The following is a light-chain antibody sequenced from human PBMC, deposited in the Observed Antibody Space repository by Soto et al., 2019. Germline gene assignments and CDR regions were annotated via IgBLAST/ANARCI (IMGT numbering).Light chain of an antibody. CDR1: SSKIGAGYD. Sequence: QSVLTQPPSVSGAPGQRVTISCTGGSSKIGAGYDVHWYQQLPGTAPKVLIYGNSNRPSGVPDRFSGSKSGTSASLAITGLQAEDEADYYCQSYDSSLSAVVFGGGTKLTVL. CDR3: QSYDSSLSAVV. J-gene: IGLJ2*01. CDR2: GNS. V-gene: IGLV1-40*01.